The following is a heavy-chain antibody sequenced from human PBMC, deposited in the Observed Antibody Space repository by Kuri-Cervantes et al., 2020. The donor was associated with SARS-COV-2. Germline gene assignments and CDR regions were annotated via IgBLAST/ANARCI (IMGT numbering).Heavy chain of an antibody. CDR2: VSDTGS. J-gene: IGHJ4*02. Sequence: SETLSLTCIVSGDSMSGSYWTWMRKSPGRGLEWIGYVSDTGSRYNPSLGSRVTISVDTSKNQFSLRLTSVTAADTAPYSCAKDKIGDGKPIIYWGRGILVTVSS. CDR3: AKDKIGDGKPIIY. V-gene: IGHV4-59*01. D-gene: IGHD1-14*01. CDR1: GDSMSGSY.